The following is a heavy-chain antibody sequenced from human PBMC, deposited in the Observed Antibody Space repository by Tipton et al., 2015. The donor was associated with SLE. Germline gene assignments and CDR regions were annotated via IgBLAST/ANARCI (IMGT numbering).Heavy chain of an antibody. CDR3: ARDLRLNHYMDV. Sequence: LRLSCAVYGGSFSGYYWSWIRQPPGKGLEWIGEINHSGSTNYNPSLKSRVTISVDTSKNQFSLKLSSVTAADTAVYYCARDLRLNHYMDVWGKGTAVTVSS. CDR1: GGSFSGYY. CDR2: INHSGST. J-gene: IGHJ6*03. V-gene: IGHV4-34*01. D-gene: IGHD4-17*01.